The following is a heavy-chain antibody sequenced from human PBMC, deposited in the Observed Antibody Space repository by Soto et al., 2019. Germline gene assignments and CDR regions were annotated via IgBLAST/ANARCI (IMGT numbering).Heavy chain of an antibody. V-gene: IGHV3-11*01. CDR2: ISGDGTTV. Sequence: QMQLVESGGGLVTPGGSLRLSCAASGFSFSDYYISWIRQAPGKGLEWISYISGDGTTVHYIDSVKGRFTISRDNAKNSLYLQINSLRADDSAVYYCARDRYYYGMDVWGQGTTVTVSS. J-gene: IGHJ6*02. CDR3: ARDRYYYGMDV. D-gene: IGHD3-9*01. CDR1: GFSFSDYY.